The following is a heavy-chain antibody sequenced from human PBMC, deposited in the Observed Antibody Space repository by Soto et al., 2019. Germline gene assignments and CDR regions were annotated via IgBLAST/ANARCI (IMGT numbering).Heavy chain of an antibody. J-gene: IGHJ4*02. V-gene: IGHV3-74*01. Sequence: PGGSLRLSSAASGFTFSNYWMHGVRQTPGKALVWVSRINSDGSSTGYADSVKGRFTISRDNAKSTLYLQMNSLRAEDTAVYYCAREIFYWGQGT. CDR1: GFTFSNYW. CDR3: AREIFY. D-gene: IGHD2-15*01. CDR2: INSDGSST.